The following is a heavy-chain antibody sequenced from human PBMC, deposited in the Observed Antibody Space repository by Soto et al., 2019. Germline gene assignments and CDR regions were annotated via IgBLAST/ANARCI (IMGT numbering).Heavy chain of an antibody. J-gene: IGHJ5*02. V-gene: IGHV1-69*02. D-gene: IGHD4-17*01. CDR2: IIPILGIA. CDR1: GGTFSRYT. CDR3: ARGPRAVTYNWFDP. Sequence: AASVKFSCKASGGTFSRYTISWVRQAPGQGLEWMGRIIPILGIANYAQKFQGRVTITRDTSASTAYMELSSLRSEDTAVYYCARGPRAVTYNWFDPWGQGTLVTVSS.